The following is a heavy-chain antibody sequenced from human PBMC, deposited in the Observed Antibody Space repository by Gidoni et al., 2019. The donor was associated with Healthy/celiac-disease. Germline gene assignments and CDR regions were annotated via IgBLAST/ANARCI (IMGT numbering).Heavy chain of an antibody. CDR1: GFTLRSDA. CDR3: AKVGGRGDYTVDY. D-gene: IGHD4-17*01. J-gene: IGHJ4*02. CDR2: ISGSGGST. Sequence: EVQLLESGGGLVQPGGSLSLSCPASGFTLRSDALSWVRQAPGKGLAGVSAISGSGGSTYYADSVKGRFTISRDNSKNKLYLQMNSLRAEDTAVYYCAKVGGRGDYTVDYWGQGTLVTVSS. V-gene: IGHV3-23*01.